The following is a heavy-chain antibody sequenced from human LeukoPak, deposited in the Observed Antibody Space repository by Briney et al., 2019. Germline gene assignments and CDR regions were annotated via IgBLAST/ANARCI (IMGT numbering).Heavy chain of an antibody. V-gene: IGHV4-39*01. D-gene: IGHD2-15*01. CDR1: FFRRHWYY. CDR3: ARNVGGGYWFFDL. J-gene: IGHJ2*01. Sequence: SETLSLSCLHCLWFFRRHWYYLLWIRLPPGKGLEWIGSILYSGTTYNNPSLKSRVTMSVGTSKNQFSLRLNSVTAADTAVDYWARNVGGGYWFFDLWVRGTQVTVSS. CDR2: ILYSGTT.